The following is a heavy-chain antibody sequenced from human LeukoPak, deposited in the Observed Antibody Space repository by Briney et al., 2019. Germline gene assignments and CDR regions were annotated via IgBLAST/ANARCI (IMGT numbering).Heavy chain of an antibody. J-gene: IGHJ4*02. CDR1: GASISSYY. V-gene: IGHV4-39*01. D-gene: IGHD6-19*01. CDR2: IYYSGTT. Sequence: PSETLSLTCTVSGASISSYYWGWIRQPPGKGLEWIGSIYYSGTTYYNPSLRSRVTILVDTSKNQFSLKLSSVTAADTAVYYCARHGGQWLETQFDYWGQGTLVTVSS. CDR3: ARHGGQWLETQFDY.